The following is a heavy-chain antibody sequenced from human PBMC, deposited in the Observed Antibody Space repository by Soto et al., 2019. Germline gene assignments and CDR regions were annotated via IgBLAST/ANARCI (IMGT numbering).Heavy chain of an antibody. D-gene: IGHD3-22*01. CDR3: AKVTGTYSSGYPFDY. J-gene: IGHJ4*02. Sequence: PGGSLRLSCAASTFTFSDYYMSWVRQAPGKGLEWVAVISHDGSNKYYEDSVKGRFTISRDNSKNTLYLQMNNLRAEDTAVYHCAKVTGTYSSGYPFDYWGQGTLVTVSS. CDR1: TFTFSDYY. V-gene: IGHV3-30*18. CDR2: ISHDGSNK.